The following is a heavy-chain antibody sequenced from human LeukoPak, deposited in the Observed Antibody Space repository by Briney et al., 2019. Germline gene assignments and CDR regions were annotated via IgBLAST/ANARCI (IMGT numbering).Heavy chain of an antibody. Sequence: GGSLRLSCAASGFAFSTYWMSWVRQAPGKGLEWVANIKQDGSEKYYVDSVKGRFTISRDNAENSLYLQMNSLRAEDTAVYYCARDRGSSSSPFDYWGQGTLVTVSS. J-gene: IGHJ4*02. CDR1: GFAFSTYW. D-gene: IGHD6-6*01. CDR2: IKQDGSEK. V-gene: IGHV3-7*01. CDR3: ARDRGSSSSPFDY.